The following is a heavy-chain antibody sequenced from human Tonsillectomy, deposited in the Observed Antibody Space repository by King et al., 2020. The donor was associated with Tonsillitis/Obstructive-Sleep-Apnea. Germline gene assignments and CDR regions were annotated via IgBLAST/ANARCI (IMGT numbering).Heavy chain of an antibody. CDR2: INPSGGST. Sequence: VQLVESGAEVKKPGASVKVSCKASGDTFTSYYMHWVRQAPGQGLEWMGIINPSGGSTSYAQKFQGRFNMTRDTSTSTVYMELSSLRSEDTAVYYCAGAFGVVPAAIPYNWFDTWGQGTLVTVSS. J-gene: IGHJ5*02. D-gene: IGHD2-2*02. CDR1: GDTFTSYY. CDR3: AGAFGVVPAAIPYNWFDT. V-gene: IGHV1-46*01.